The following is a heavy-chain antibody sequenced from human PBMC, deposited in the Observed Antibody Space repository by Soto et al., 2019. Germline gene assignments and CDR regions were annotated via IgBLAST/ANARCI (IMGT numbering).Heavy chain of an antibody. CDR2: INTYNGNT. D-gene: IGHD6-19*01. CDR1: GYTFTTYG. Sequence: QVQLVQSGAEVKKPGASVKVSCKASGYTFTTYGISWVRQAPGQGLEWMGWINTYNGNTNYAQNLQGRVTMTTDTSKSTAYMELRSLRSDDKAVYYCARETVAGRTGFDYWGQGTLVTVSS. V-gene: IGHV1-18*01. J-gene: IGHJ4*02. CDR3: ARETVAGRTGFDY.